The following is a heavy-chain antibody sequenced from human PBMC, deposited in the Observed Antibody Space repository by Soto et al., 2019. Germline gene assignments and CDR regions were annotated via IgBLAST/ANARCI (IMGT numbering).Heavy chain of an antibody. CDR1: GFTFSSYA. J-gene: IGHJ6*02. CDR2: ISGSGGST. CDR3: AKGGHYSRGYYTSPYYYYGMDV. D-gene: IGHD3-22*01. V-gene: IGHV3-23*01. Sequence: GGSLRLSCAASGFTFSSYAMSWVRQAPGKGLEWVSAISGSGGSTYYADSVKGRFTISRDNSKNTLYLQMNSLRAEDTAVYYCAKGGHYSRGYYTSPYYYYGMDVWGQGTTVTV.